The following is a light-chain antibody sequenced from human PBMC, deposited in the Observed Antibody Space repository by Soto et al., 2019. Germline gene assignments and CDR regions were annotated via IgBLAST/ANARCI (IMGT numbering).Light chain of an antibody. J-gene: IGLJ1*01. CDR2: RGT. CDR1: SSDVGGYDY. V-gene: IGLV2-23*01. Sequence: QSALTQPASVSGSPGQSITISCTGTSSDVGGYDYVSWYQRHPGKAPQVIIYRGTKRPSGVSTRFSGSVSGNTASLTVSGLQAEDEAEYFCCSSAPESTYVFGTGTKLTVL. CDR3: CSSAPESTYV.